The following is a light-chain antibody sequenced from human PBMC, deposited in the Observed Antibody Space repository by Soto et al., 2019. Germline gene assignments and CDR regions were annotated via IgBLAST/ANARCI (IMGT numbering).Light chain of an antibody. V-gene: IGKV1-5*03. J-gene: IGKJ1*01. CDR1: QSISSW. CDR3: PEYNSYRT. CDR2: KAS. Sequence: DIPMTQSPSTLSASVGDRVTITCRASQSISSWLAWYQQKPGKAPKLLFYKASSLESGVPSRFSGSGSGTAFTLAVSNLQPDDFATYYGPEYNSYRTFGQGTEVEIK.